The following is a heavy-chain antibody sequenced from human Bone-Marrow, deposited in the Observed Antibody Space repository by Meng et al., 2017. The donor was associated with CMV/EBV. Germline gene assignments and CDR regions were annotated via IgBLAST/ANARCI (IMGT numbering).Heavy chain of an antibody. D-gene: IGHD1-1*01. CDR3: ARDPFVDDLRHFAP. V-gene: IGHV4-39*07. J-gene: IGHJ5*02. CDR1: GGSISSSSYY. CDR2: IYYSGTT. Sequence: SETLSLTCTVSGGSISSSSYYWGWIRQPPGKGLEWIGSIYYSGTTYYNPSLKRRVTISLDTSKNQFSLKLSSVTAADTAVYYCARDPFVDDLRHFAPWGQGTLVTVSS.